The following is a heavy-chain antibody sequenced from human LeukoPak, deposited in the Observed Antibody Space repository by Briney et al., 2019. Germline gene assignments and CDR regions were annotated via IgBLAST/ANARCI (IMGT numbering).Heavy chain of an antibody. CDR1: GFTFSSYA. CDR3: ASPYDSGYDAFDI. D-gene: IGHD5-12*01. V-gene: IGHV3-30*04. J-gene: IGHJ3*02. Sequence: PGRSLRLSCAASGFTFSSYAIHWVRQAPGKGLEWVAVISYDGSNKYYADSVKGRFTISRDNSKNTLYLQMNSLRAEDTAVYYCASPYDSGYDAFDIWGQGTMVTVSS. CDR2: ISYDGSNK.